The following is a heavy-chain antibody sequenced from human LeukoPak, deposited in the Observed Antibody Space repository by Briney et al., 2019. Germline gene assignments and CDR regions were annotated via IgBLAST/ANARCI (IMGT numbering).Heavy chain of an antibody. D-gene: IGHD6-6*01. J-gene: IGHJ6*03. CDR2: INPNSGGT. Sequence: GASVKVSCKASGYTFTAYYMYWVRQAPGQGLEWMGWINPNSGGTNYAQKFQGRVTMTRDTSMSTAYMELGRLRSDDTAVYYCAKTTRQLVRTDFYYYMDVWGKGTTVTVSS. CDR3: AKTTRQLVRTDFYYYMDV. V-gene: IGHV1-2*02. CDR1: GYTFTAYY.